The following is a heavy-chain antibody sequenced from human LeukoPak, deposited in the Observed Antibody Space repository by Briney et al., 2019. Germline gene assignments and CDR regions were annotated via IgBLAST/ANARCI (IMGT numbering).Heavy chain of an antibody. D-gene: IGHD4-17*01. Sequence: ASVKVSCKASGYTFIGYYIHWVRQAPGQGLEWMGWISAYNGNTNYAQKLQGRVTMTTDTSTSTAYMELRSLRSDDTAVYYCARCDGDYRSGFDYWGQGTLVTVSS. CDR3: ARCDGDYRSGFDY. CDR1: GYTFIGYY. V-gene: IGHV1-18*04. J-gene: IGHJ4*02. CDR2: ISAYNGNT.